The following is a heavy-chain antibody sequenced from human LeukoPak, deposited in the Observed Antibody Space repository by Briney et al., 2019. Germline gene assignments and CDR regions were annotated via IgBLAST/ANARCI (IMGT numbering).Heavy chain of an antibody. Sequence: ASVTVSCKASGYTFTSYGISWVRQAPGHGLEWMGWISAYNGNTNYAQKLQGRVTMTTDTSTSTAYMELRSLRSDDTAVYYCARGSSGWYTGWFDPWGQGTLVTVSS. CDR1: GYTFTSYG. J-gene: IGHJ5*02. CDR3: ARGSSGWYTGWFDP. V-gene: IGHV1-18*01. CDR2: ISAYNGNT. D-gene: IGHD6-19*01.